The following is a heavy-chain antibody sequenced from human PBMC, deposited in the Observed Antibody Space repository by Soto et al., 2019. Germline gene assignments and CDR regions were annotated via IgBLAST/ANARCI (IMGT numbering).Heavy chain of an antibody. Sequence: GGSLRLSCAATGFTFSNYEMHWVRQAPGKGLEYVSGISNNGAHTDYAKSVKGRFTISRDNSENTLYLQMGSLRAEDMAVYYCARYGYYGTSHYDLLDVWGKGTTVTVSS. J-gene: IGHJ6*04. CDR3: ARYGYYGTSHYDLLDV. CDR2: ISNNGAHT. V-gene: IGHV3-64*01. CDR1: GFTFSNYE. D-gene: IGHD5-18*01.